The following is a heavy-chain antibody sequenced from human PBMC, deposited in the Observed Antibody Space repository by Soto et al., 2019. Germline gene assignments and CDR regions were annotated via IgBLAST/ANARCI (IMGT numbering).Heavy chain of an antibody. Sequence: QVQLVESGGGLVKPGGSLRLSCAASEFTFSDYYMTWIRQAPGKGLEWVSYISSSGRTINYADSVKGRFTISRDNAKNSLYLQMNSLRAEDTAVYYCARGTNFDWIIPRDYYLDYWGQGTLVAVSS. J-gene: IGHJ4*02. D-gene: IGHD3-9*01. CDR3: ARGTNFDWIIPRDYYLDY. CDR2: ISSSGRTI. V-gene: IGHV3-11*01. CDR1: EFTFSDYY.